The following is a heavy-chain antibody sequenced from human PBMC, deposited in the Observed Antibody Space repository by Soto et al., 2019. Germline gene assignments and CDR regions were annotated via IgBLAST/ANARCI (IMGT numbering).Heavy chain of an antibody. J-gene: IGHJ4*02. CDR1: GVTFSSYA. CDR3: ARGTGPGIAVAGLDY. D-gene: IGHD6-19*01. V-gene: IGHV1-69*06. CDR2: IIPIFGTA. Sequence: SVKVCCNASGVTFSSYAISWVRQAPGQGLEWMGVIIPIFGTANYAQKFQGRVTITADKSTSTAYMELSSLRSEDTAVYYCARGTGPGIAVAGLDYWGQGTLVTVSS.